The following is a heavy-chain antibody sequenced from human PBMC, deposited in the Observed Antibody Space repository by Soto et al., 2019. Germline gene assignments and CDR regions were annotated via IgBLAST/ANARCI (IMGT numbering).Heavy chain of an antibody. V-gene: IGHV3-43*01. Sequence: RRLSCAASGFTFDDYTMHWVRQAPGKGLEWVSLISWGGGSTYYADSVKGRFTISRDNSKNSLYLQMNSLRTEDTALYYCAKALVGSSWPFDYWGQGTLVTVSS. CDR2: ISWGGGST. D-gene: IGHD6-13*01. CDR1: GFTFDDYT. CDR3: AKALVGSSWPFDY. J-gene: IGHJ4*02.